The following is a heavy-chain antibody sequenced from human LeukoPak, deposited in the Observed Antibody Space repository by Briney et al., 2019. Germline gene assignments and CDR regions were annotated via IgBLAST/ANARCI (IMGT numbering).Heavy chain of an antibody. CDR3: ARDLTPTPGIAAAGTHRGDY. V-gene: IGHV3-21*01. CDR1: GFTFSSYS. Sequence: GGSLRLSCAASGFTFSSYSMNWVRQAPGKGLEWVSSISSSSSYIYYADSVKGRFTISRDNAKNSLYLQMNSLRAEDTAVYYCARDLTPTPGIAAAGTHRGDYWGQGTLVTVSS. D-gene: IGHD6-13*01. CDR2: ISSSSSYI. J-gene: IGHJ4*02.